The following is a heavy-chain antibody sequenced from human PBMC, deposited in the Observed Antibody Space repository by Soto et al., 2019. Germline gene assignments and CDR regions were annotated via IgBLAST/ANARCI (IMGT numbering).Heavy chain of an antibody. Sequence: EVELFESGGGLVQPGGSLGLYCAASGFTFSTYAMNWVRQATGKGLEWVSTISISGDSTYYPDSVKGRYTISRNNPKHTVFLQRNSLRDGDTAIYYCETRHLQYCSGGTCNPFDIGGQGALLTVS. CDR3: ETRHLQYCSGGTCNPFDI. J-gene: IGHJ4*02. CDR2: ISISGDST. V-gene: IGHV3-23*01. D-gene: IGHD2-15*01. CDR1: GFTFSTYA.